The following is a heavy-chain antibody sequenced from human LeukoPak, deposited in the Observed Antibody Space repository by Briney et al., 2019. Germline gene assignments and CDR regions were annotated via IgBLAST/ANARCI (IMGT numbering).Heavy chain of an antibody. V-gene: IGHV3-30*18. D-gene: IGHD6-19*01. J-gene: IGHJ4*02. CDR1: GFTFSSYG. Sequence: GGSLRLSCAASGFTFSSYGIHWVRQAPGKGLEWVAVISYDGSNKYYADSVKGRFTISRDNSKNTLYLQMNSLRAEDTAVYYCAKDAALIAVAGPFDYWGRGTLVTVSS. CDR2: ISYDGSNK. CDR3: AKDAALIAVAGPFDY.